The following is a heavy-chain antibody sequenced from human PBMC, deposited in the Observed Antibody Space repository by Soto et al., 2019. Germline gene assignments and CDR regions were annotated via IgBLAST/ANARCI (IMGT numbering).Heavy chain of an antibody. CDR1: GFTFSSYA. J-gene: IGHJ6*02. CDR3: ANVNGSSWDYGMDF. Sequence: GSLRLSCAASGFTFSSYAMSWVRQAPGKGLEWVSAISGSGGSTYYADSVKGRFTISRDNSKNTLYLQMNSLRAEDTAVYYCANVNGSSWDYGMDFWGQGTTVTVS. CDR2: ISGSGGST. D-gene: IGHD6-13*01. V-gene: IGHV3-23*01.